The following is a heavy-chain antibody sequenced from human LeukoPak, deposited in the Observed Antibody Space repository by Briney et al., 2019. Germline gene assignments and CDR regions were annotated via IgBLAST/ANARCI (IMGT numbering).Heavy chain of an antibody. CDR1: GLTFSSYA. CDR2: ISGSGGST. V-gene: IGHV3-23*01. CDR3: AKPYDILTGYSEDY. J-gene: IGHJ4*02. D-gene: IGHD3-9*01. Sequence: GGSLRLSCAASGLTFSSYAMSWVRQAPGKGLEWVSAISGSGGSTYYADSVKGRFTISRDNSKNTLYLQMNSLRAEDTAVYYCAKPYDILTGYSEDYWGQGTLVTVSS.